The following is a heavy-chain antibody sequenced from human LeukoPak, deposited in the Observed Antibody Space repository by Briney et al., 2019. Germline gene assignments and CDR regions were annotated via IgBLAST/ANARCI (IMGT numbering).Heavy chain of an antibody. D-gene: IGHD2-8*02. Sequence: PGGSLRLSCVASGFTFSNYWMHWVRQVPGEGLVWVSRINPDGSSTNYADSVKGRFIISRDNAKNTLDLQMNSLRAEDTAVYYCARSAYLVNTGFYYDYWGQGTLVTVSS. V-gene: IGHV3-74*01. CDR2: INPDGSST. CDR3: ARSAYLVNTGFYYDY. J-gene: IGHJ4*02. CDR1: GFTFSNYW.